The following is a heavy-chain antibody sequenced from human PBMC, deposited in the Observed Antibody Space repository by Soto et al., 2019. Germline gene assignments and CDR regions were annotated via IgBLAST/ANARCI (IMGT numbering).Heavy chain of an antibody. CDR2: INPNSGGT. CDR1: GYTFTGYY. D-gene: IGHD3-9*01. J-gene: IGHJ3*01. V-gene: IGHV1-2*04. CDR3: ARRRDWYIHGAFDS. Sequence: GASVKVSCKASGYTFTGYYMHWVRQAPGQGLEWMGWINPNSGGTNYAQKFQGWVTMTRDTSKNQFSLDLSSVTAADTAMYYCARRRDWYIHGAFDSWGQGTMVTVSS.